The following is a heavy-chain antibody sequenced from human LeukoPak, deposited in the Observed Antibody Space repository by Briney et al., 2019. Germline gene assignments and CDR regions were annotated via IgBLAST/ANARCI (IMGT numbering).Heavy chain of an antibody. CDR2: INYSGST. CDR1: GEPISSYY. J-gene: IGHJ4*02. Sequence: SETLSLTCAVYGEPISSYYWSWIRQPPGKGLEWIGYINYSGSTNYNPSLKSRVTMSVVTSKNQFSLKLSSVTAADTAVYYCARGHDYGDYWGQGTLVTVSS. V-gene: IGHV4-59*08. CDR3: ARGHDYGDY.